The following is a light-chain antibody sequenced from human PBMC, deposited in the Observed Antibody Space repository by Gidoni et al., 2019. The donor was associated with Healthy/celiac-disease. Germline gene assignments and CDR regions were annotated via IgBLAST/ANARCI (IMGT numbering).Light chain of an antibody. V-gene: IGKV2-28*01. Sequence: DIVMTHSPLSLPVTPGAPASISCRSSQSLLHSNGYNYLDWYLQKPGQSPQLLIYLGSNRASGVPDRCSGSGSGTDFTLKISRVEAEDVGVYYCMQALQTPLFGGGTKVEIK. J-gene: IGKJ4*01. CDR3: MQALQTPL. CDR1: QSLLHSNGYNY. CDR2: LGS.